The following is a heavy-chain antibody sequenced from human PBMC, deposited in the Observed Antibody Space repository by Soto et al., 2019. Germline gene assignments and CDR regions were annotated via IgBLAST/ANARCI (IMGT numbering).Heavy chain of an antibody. CDR3: ARQCRGVTCHWFVP. Sequence: QLQLQESGPGLVKPSETLSLTCTVSSGSISSTIYSWDWIRQPPGKGLEWIGSIFYSGSTYYNPSLQSRVTISVDTSKNQFSLTLTSVTAADTPVYYCARQCRGVTCHWFVPWGQGTLVTVSS. V-gene: IGHV4-39*01. CDR1: SGSISSTIYS. D-gene: IGHD2-15*01. CDR2: IFYSGST. J-gene: IGHJ5*02.